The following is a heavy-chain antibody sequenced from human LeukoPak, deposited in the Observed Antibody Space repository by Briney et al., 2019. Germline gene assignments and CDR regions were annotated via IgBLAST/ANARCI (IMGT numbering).Heavy chain of an antibody. J-gene: IGHJ4*02. CDR1: GYSFPTYG. D-gene: IGHD6-13*01. V-gene: IGHV1-18*01. CDR2: ISANNGKT. Sequence: EASVTVSCKASGYSFPTYGFCWVRQAPAHGLEWMGWISANNGKTAYAQKFQGRVTLTTDTSTTTAYLELRTLRPDDTAVYYCAKVAGDRMDYWGQGTLVTVSS. CDR3: AKVAGDRMDY.